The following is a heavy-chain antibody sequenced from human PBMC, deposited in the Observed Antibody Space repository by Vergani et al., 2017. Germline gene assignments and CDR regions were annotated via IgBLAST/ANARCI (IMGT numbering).Heavy chain of an antibody. D-gene: IGHD2-2*02. CDR3: TTDVYCSSTSCYRPYDAFDI. V-gene: IGHV3-15*01. Sequence: EVQLVESGGGLVKPGGSLRLSCAASGFIFSNAWMSWVRQAPGKGLEWFGRIKSKTDGGTTDYAAPVKGRFTISRDDSKNTLYLQMNSLKTEDTAVYYCTTDVYCSSTSCYRPYDAFDIWGQVTMVTVSS. J-gene: IGHJ3*02. CDR1: GFIFSNAW. CDR2: IKSKTDGGTT.